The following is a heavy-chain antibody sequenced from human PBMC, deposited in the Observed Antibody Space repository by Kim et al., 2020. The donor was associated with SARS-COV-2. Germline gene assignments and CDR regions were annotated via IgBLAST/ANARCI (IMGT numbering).Heavy chain of an antibody. Sequence: WGSLRLSCAASGFTFSSYAMHWVRQAPGKGLEWVAVISYDGSNKYYADSVKGRFTISRDNSKNTLYLQMNSLRAEDTAVYYCASPIYYYYGMDVWGQGTT. J-gene: IGHJ6*02. CDR1: GFTFSSYA. CDR2: ISYDGSNK. CDR3: ASPIYYYYGMDV. V-gene: IGHV3-30-3*01.